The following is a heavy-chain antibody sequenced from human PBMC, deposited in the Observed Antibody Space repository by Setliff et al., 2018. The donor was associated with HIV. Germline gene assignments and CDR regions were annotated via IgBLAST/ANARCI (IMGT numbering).Heavy chain of an antibody. CDR1: GYIFSTYG. J-gene: IGHJ5*01. V-gene: IGHV1-18*01. Sequence: ASVKVSCKASGYIFSTYGISWVRQAPGHGLEWMGWINTKNGYTKYVQRFQGRITMTTDTSASTAFLELRSLRFDDSAMYFCARLRGPGSPFDSWGQGTLVTVSS. D-gene: IGHD5-12*01. CDR3: ARLRGPGSPFDS. CDR2: INTKNGYT.